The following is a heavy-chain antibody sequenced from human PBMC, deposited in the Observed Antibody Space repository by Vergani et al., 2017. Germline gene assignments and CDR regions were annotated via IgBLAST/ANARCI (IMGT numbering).Heavy chain of an antibody. D-gene: IGHD3-10*01. CDR2: IHSSGTP. Sequence: QVQLHESGPGLVKPSQTLSLTCTVSGGSITSGSFYWSWIRQPAGKGLEWIGRIHSSGTPNYNPPLKSRVTLSVDTSKNQLSLRMTAVTAPDTAVYYCARDSWTSELRGVYWFDTWGQGTLVSVSS. CDR3: ARDSWTSELRGVYWFDT. V-gene: IGHV4-61*02. J-gene: IGHJ5*02. CDR1: GGSITSGSFY.